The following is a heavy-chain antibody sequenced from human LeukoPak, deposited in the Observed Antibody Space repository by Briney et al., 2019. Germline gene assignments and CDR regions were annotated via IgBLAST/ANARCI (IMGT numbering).Heavy chain of an antibody. D-gene: IGHD6-13*01. CDR1: GGSISSSSYY. J-gene: IGHJ6*03. Sequence: SETLSLTCTVSGGSISSSSYYWGWIRQPPGKGLEWIGSIYYSGSTYYNPSLKSRVTISVDTSKNQFSLKLSSVTAADTAVYYCARANSSSWYSPWYYYYYMDVWGKGTTVTVSS. V-gene: IGHV4-39*07. CDR2: IYYSGST. CDR3: ARANSSSWYSPWYYYYYMDV.